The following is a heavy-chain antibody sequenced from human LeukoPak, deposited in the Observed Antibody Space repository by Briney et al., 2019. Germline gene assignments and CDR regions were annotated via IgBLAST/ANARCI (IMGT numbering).Heavy chain of an antibody. CDR1: GYTFTSYG. V-gene: IGHV1-18*01. D-gene: IGHD3-10*01. CDR2: ISAYNDNI. Sequence: ASVKVSCKASGYTFTSYGISWVRQAPGQGLEWMGWISAYNDNINYAQNLQGRFTMTTDTSTSTAYMELRSLRPDDTAVYYCARGLGSGSYYAYWGQGTLVSVSS. CDR3: ARGLGSGSYYAY. J-gene: IGHJ4*02.